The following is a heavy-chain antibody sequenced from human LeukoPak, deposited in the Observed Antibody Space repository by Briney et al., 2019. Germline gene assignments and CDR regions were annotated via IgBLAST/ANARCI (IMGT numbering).Heavy chain of an antibody. Sequence: GASVKVSCKASGYTFTSYYMHWVRQAPGQGLEWMGIINPSGGSTSYAQKFQGRVTMTRDTSTSTAYMELSRLRSDDTAVYYCARDHLPDFWSNFDYWGQGTLVTVSS. CDR2: INPSGGST. V-gene: IGHV1-46*01. J-gene: IGHJ4*02. D-gene: IGHD3-3*01. CDR1: GYTFTSYY. CDR3: ARDHLPDFWSNFDY.